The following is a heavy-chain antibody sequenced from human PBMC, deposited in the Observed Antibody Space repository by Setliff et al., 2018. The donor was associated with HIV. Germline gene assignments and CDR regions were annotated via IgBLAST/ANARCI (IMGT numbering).Heavy chain of an antibody. CDR1: GFTFSNYG. CDR2: ITIVSSTR. CDR3: AKGSGKITIYYYYMDV. V-gene: IGHV3-48*01. Sequence: PGGSLRLSCAASGFTFSNYGMHWVRKAPGKGLEWISHITIVSSTRYYADSVKGRFTISRDNAKNSLYLQMNSLRAEDTAVYYCAKGSGKITIYYYYMDVWGKGTTVTVSS. D-gene: IGHD3-3*01. J-gene: IGHJ6*03.